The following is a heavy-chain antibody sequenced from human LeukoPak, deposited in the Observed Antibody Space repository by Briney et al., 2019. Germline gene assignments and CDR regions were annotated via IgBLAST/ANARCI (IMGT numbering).Heavy chain of an antibody. CDR2: TRNKANSYTT. Sequence: PGGSLGLSFGASGFPFKDHYLDWVRPAPGKGLEWVGRTRNKANSYTTEYAASVKGRFTISRDDSKNSLYLQMNSLKTEDTAVYYCARGPDYFDYWGQGTLVTVSS. J-gene: IGHJ4*02. V-gene: IGHV3-72*01. CDR1: GFPFKDHY. CDR3: ARGPDYFDY.